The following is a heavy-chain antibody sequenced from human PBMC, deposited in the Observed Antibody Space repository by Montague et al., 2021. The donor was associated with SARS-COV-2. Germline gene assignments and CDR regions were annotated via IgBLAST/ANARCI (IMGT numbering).Heavy chain of an antibody. CDR3: ARQYYDSSGEDAFDI. D-gene: IGHD3-22*01. Sequence: SETLSLTCTVSGGSISSYYWSWIRQPPGKGLEWIGYIYYSGSTNYNPSLKSRVTISVDTSKNQFSLKQSSVTAADTAVYYCARQYYDSSGEDAFDIWGQGTMVTVSS. CDR2: IYYSGST. V-gene: IGHV4-59*08. J-gene: IGHJ3*02. CDR1: GGSISSYY.